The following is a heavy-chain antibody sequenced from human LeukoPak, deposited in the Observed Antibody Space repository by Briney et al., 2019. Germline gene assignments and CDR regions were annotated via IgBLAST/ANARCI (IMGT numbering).Heavy chain of an antibody. D-gene: IGHD1-7*01. CDR2: IYHSGST. CDR3: AKVMINWNYANDAFDI. V-gene: IGHV4-4*02. CDR1: GGSISSSNW. Sequence: SGTLSLTCAVSGGSISSSNWWSWVRQPPGKGLEWIGEIYHSGSTNYNPSLKSRVTISVDKSKNQFSLKLSSVTAADTAVYYCAKVMINWNYANDAFDIWGQGTMVTVSS. J-gene: IGHJ3*02.